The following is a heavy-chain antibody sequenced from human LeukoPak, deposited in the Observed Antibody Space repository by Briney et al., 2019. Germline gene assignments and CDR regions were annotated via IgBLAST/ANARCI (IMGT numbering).Heavy chain of an antibody. Sequence: TGGSLRLSCAASGFTFSSYAMNWVRQAPGKGLEWVSAISGSGGSTYYADSVKGRFTISRDNSKNTLHLQKNSLRAEDTAVYYCAKDRAISGVGWYYFDYWGQGTLVTVSS. CDR1: GFTFSSYA. J-gene: IGHJ4*02. V-gene: IGHV3-23*01. CDR2: ISGSGGST. D-gene: IGHD2-15*01. CDR3: AKDRAISGVGWYYFDY.